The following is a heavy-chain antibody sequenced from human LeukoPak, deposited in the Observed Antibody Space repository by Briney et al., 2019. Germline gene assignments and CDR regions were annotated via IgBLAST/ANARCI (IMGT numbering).Heavy chain of an antibody. J-gene: IGHJ4*02. V-gene: IGHV3-23*01. D-gene: IGHD2-2*01. CDR2: ICGSGGSK. Sequence: GGSLTLSCAASRFTFSSYAMSGVGQAPGKGLEGVSSICGSGGSKYFADSVTGRFTISRDISMNTLYLQMNSLRAEDTAVYYCAKAGGFCSGTSCPTDSRGQGTLVTVSS. CDR3: AKAGGFCSGTSCPTDS. CDR1: RFTFSSYA.